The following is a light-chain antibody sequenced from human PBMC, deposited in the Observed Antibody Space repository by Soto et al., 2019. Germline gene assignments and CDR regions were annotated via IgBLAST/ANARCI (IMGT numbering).Light chain of an antibody. CDR3: AAWDYSLNGVV. CDR2: SNN. CDR1: SSNIGSNP. J-gene: IGLJ2*01. Sequence: QSVLTQPPSASGTPGQRVTISCSGSSSNIGSNPVNWYQQLPGTAPKLLIYSNNQRPSGFPDRFSGSKSGTSASLAISGLQSEDEADYYCAAWDYSLNGVVFGGGTKLTVL. V-gene: IGLV1-44*01.